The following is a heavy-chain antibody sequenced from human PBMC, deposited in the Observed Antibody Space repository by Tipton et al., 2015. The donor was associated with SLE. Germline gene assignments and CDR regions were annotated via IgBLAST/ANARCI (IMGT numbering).Heavy chain of an antibody. Sequence: QVQLVQSGAEVKKPGASVKVSCKASGYTFTSYYMHWVRQAPGQGLEWMGIINPSGGSTSYAQKFQGRVTMTRDTSTSTVYMELSSLRSEDTAVYYCARGDYDILTGYYSSSSYWGQGTLVTVSS. J-gene: IGHJ4*02. V-gene: IGHV1-46*01. D-gene: IGHD3-9*01. CDR1: GYTFTSYY. CDR2: INPSGGST. CDR3: ARGDYDILTGYYSSSSY.